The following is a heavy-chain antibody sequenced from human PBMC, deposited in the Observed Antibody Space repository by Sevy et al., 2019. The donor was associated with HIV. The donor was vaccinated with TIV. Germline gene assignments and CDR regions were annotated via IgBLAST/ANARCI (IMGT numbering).Heavy chain of an antibody. CDR3: ARGAYYGSLYYFDY. D-gene: IGHD3-10*01. V-gene: IGHV3-21*01. CDR2: ISSGSSYI. CDR1: GFTFSNNF. J-gene: IGHJ4*02. Sequence: VGSLRLSCAASGFTFSNNFINWVHQAPGKGLEWVSSISSGSSYIFYADSEKGRFTISRDNAKNTLYLHMNSLRAEDTAVYYCARGAYYGSLYYFDYWGPGTLVTVSS.